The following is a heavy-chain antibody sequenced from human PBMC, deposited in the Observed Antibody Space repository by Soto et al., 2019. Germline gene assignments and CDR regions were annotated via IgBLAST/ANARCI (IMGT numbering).Heavy chain of an antibody. CDR1: GGTFSSYA. CDR3: ARVGYYDFMRRGDWFDP. Sequence: SVKFSCKASGGTFSSYAISWVRQAPGQGLEWMGGIIPIFGTANYAQKFQGRVTITADKSTSTAYMELSSLRSEDTAVYYCARVGYYDFMRRGDWFDPWGQGTLVTVSS. J-gene: IGHJ5*02. CDR2: IIPIFGTA. V-gene: IGHV1-69*06. D-gene: IGHD3-3*01.